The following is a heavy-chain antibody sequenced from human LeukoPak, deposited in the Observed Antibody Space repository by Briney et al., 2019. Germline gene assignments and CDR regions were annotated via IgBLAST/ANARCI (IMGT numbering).Heavy chain of an antibody. CDR2: FDPEDGET. CDR3: ATDIPIGIVVVVAAIH. D-gene: IGHD2-15*01. J-gene: IGHJ4*02. Sequence: ASVKASCKVSAYTLTELSMHWVRQAPGKGLEWMGGFDPEDGETIYAQKFQGRVTMTEDTSTDTAYMELSSLRSEDTAVYYCATDIPIGIVVVVAAIHWGQGTLVTVSS. V-gene: IGHV1-24*01. CDR1: AYTLTELS.